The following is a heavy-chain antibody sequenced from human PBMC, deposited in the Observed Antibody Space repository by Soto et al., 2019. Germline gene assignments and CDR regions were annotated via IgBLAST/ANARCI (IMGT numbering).Heavy chain of an antibody. Sequence: PSETLSLTCTVSGGSISSGGYYWSWIRQHPGKGLEWIGYIYYSGSTYYNPSLKSRVTISVDTSKNQFSLKLSSVTAADTAVYYCARSTRESITMIVVVPPDALDIWGQGTMVTVSS. CDR3: ARSTRESITMIVVVPPDALDI. D-gene: IGHD3-22*01. J-gene: IGHJ3*02. CDR2: IYYSGST. V-gene: IGHV4-31*03. CDR1: GGSISSGGYY.